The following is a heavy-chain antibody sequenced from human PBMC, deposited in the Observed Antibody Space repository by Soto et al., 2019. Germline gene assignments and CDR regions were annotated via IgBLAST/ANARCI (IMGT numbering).Heavy chain of an antibody. D-gene: IGHD3-3*01. CDR2: IDPSDSYT. CDR3: ERHSPITIFGVVTEAWFDP. J-gene: IGHJ5*02. Sequence: GESLKISCKGSGYSFTSYWISWVRQMPGKGLEWMGRIDPSDSYTNYSPSFQGHVTISADKSISTAYLQWSSLKASDTAMYYCERHSPITIFGVVTEAWFDPWGQGTLVTVSS. V-gene: IGHV5-10-1*01. CDR1: GYSFTSYW.